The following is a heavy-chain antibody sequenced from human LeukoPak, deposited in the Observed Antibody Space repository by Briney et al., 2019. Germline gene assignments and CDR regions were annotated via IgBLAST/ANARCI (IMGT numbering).Heavy chain of an antibody. Sequence: SETLSLTCTVSGGSISSYYWSWIRQPPGKGLEWIGYIYYSGSTNHNPSLKSRVTISVDTSKNQFSLKLSSVTAADTAVYYCARVLSSSPYYYYYYMDVWGKGTTVTVSS. D-gene: IGHD6-6*01. CDR3: ARVLSSSPYYYYYYMDV. J-gene: IGHJ6*03. CDR1: GGSISSYY. V-gene: IGHV4-59*01. CDR2: IYYSGST.